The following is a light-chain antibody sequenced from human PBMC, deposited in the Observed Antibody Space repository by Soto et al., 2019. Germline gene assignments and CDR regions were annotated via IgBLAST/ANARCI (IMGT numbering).Light chain of an antibody. Sequence: IVLTQSPATRSLSPGERATLSCRASQSVSSYLAWYQQKPGQAPRLLIYDASNRATGIPARFSGSGSGTDFTLTISSLEPEDFAVYYCQQRSNWPPYTFGQGTKLEIK. CDR3: QQRSNWPPYT. V-gene: IGKV3-11*01. J-gene: IGKJ2*01. CDR2: DAS. CDR1: QSVSSY.